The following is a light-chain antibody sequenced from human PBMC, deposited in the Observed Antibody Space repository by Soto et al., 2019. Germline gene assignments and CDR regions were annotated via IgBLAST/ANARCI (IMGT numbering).Light chain of an antibody. CDR2: DAS. Sequence: DLQMTQSPSTLSASVGDRVTITCRASQSISSWLAWYQQKPGKAPKLLIYDASCLESGVPSRFSGSGSGTEFTLPISSLQPDDFATYYCQQYNSYPWKFGQGTKV. CDR1: QSISSW. V-gene: IGKV1-5*01. J-gene: IGKJ1*01. CDR3: QQYNSYPWK.